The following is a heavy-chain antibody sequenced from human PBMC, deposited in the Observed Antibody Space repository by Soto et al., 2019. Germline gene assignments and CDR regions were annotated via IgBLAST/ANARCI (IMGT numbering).Heavy chain of an antibody. J-gene: IGHJ4*02. D-gene: IGHD3-22*01. Sequence: PGGSLRLSCAASGFTVSSNYMSWVRQAPGKGLEWLSVIYTDDSTYYADSVKGRFTISRHNSKNTLYLQMNSLRAEDTAVYYCTSGPSGSSGPLYWVQGTLVTVSS. CDR3: TSGPSGSSGPLY. CDR1: GFTVSSNY. V-gene: IGHV3-53*04. CDR2: IYTDDST.